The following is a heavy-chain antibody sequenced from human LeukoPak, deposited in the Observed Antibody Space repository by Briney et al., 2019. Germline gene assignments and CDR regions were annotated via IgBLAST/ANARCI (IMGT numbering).Heavy chain of an antibody. J-gene: IGHJ4*02. V-gene: IGHV3-23*01. D-gene: IGHD3-10*02. CDR2: ISSSGDNT. CDR1: GFTFSSYA. CDR3: AKGRSAVRGASDY. Sequence: GGSLRLSCAASGFTFSSYAMSWVRQAPGKGLEWVSAISSSGDNTYYADSVKGRFTISRDNSKNTLYLQMNSQRAEDTAVYYCAKGRSAVRGASDYWGQGTLVTVSS.